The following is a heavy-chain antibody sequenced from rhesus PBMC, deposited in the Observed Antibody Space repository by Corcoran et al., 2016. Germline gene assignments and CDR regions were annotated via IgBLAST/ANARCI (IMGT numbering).Heavy chain of an antibody. J-gene: IGHJ4*01. CDR3: ASATGDCDY. CDR2: ISGSGGSN. Sequence: QVQLQESGPGLVTPSETLSLTCAVSGGSISGYYSLSWIRQPPGTGLAWIGSISGSGGSNYLNPSLKSRVTLSVDTSKNQVYLKLSAVTAADTAVYYWASATGDCDYWGQGVLVTVSS. CDR1: GGSISGYYS. V-gene: IGHV4S14*01.